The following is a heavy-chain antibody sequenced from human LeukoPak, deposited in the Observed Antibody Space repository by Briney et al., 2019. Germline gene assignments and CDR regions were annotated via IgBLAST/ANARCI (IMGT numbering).Heavy chain of an antibody. D-gene: IGHD1-26*01. CDR1: GFIVSSNY. J-gene: IGHJ4*02. CDR3: ARDLGATGDY. CDR2: IYSGGGT. Sequence: GGSLRLSCAASGFIVSSNYMSWVRQAPGKGLEWVSVIYSGGGTYYADSVKGRFTISRDNSKNTLYLQMNSLRAEDAAVYYCARDLGATGDYWGQGTLVTVSS. V-gene: IGHV3-53*01.